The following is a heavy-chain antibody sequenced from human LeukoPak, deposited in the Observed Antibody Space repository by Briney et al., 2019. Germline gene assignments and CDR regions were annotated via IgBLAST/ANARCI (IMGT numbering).Heavy chain of an antibody. CDR1: GFTSSDYY. V-gene: IGHV3-11*01. CDR3: ARERAAAGIDY. Sequence: GGSLRLSCAASGFTSSDYYMSWTRQAPGKGLEWVSYISSSGSTIYYADSVKGRFTISRDNAKNSLYLQMNSLRAEDTAVYYCARERAAAGIDYWGQGTLVTVSS. D-gene: IGHD6-13*01. J-gene: IGHJ4*02. CDR2: ISSSGSTI.